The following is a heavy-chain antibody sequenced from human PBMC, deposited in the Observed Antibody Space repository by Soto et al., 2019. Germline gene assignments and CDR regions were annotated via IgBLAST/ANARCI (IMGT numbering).Heavy chain of an antibody. D-gene: IGHD3-10*01. Sequence: SETLSLTCAVSGGSISSTNCWSWVRQPPGKGLEWIGEIYHSGNTNYNPSLKSRVTMAVDKSRNQFSLKLSSVTAADTAVYYCARRWGEGRVDYWGQGTLVTVPS. CDR1: GGSISSTNC. CDR2: IYHSGNT. J-gene: IGHJ4*02. CDR3: ARRWGEGRVDY. V-gene: IGHV4-4*02.